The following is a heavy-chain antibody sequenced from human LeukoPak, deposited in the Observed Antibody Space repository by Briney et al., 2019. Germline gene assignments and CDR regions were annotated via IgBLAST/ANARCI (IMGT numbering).Heavy chain of an antibody. CDR2: INHSGST. CDR1: GGSLSGYY. Sequence: SETLSLTCAVYGGSLSGYYWSWVRQPPGKGLEWIGEINHSGSTNYNPSLKSRVTISVDTSKNQFSLKLSSMTAADTAVYYCARGSLYESSGYYLDYWGQGTLVTVSS. V-gene: IGHV4-34*01. J-gene: IGHJ4*02. CDR3: ARGSLYESSGYYLDY. D-gene: IGHD3-22*01.